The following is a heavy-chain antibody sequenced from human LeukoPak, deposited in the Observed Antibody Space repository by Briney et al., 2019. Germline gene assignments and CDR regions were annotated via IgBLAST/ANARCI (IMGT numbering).Heavy chain of an antibody. CDR3: ARKGLGGDLFDY. V-gene: IGHV4-38-2*01. CDR2: IHHSGTT. CDR1: GYSVSNTYY. Sequence: PSETLSLTCAVSGYSVSNTYYWGWIRQPPGEGLEWVGSIHHSGTTYYNPSLKSRVTISVDRSKNQFSLKLSSVTAADTAVYYCARKGLGGDLFDYWGQGTLVTVSS. J-gene: IGHJ4*02. D-gene: IGHD4-17*01.